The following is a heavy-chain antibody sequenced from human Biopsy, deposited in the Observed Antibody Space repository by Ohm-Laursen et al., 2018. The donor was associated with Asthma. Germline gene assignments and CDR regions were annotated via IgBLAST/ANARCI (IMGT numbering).Heavy chain of an antibody. CDR3: ARTYYDFLTGQVKDVFGV. CDR2: VNTGNGDT. CDR1: GYNFISFA. V-gene: IGHV1-3*04. Sequence: SVKVSCKVSGYNFISFAIHWVRQAPGQRLEWMGWVNTGNGDTKYSQKFQGRVTITRDTSASTAYMELRSLRSEDTAKYYCARTYYDFLTGQVKDVFGVWGQGTMVTVSS. D-gene: IGHD3-9*01. J-gene: IGHJ3*01.